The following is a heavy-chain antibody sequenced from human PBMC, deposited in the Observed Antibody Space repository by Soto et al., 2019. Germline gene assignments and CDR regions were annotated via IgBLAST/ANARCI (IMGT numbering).Heavy chain of an antibody. CDR3: ARDLYSSSARYFDY. Sequence: EVQLVESGGGLVKPGGSLRLSCAASGFTFSSYSMNWVRQAPGKGLEWVSSISSSSSYIYYADSVKGRFTISRDNAKKSLYLQMNSLRAEDTAVYYCARDLYSSSARYFDYWGQGTLVTVSS. V-gene: IGHV3-21*01. J-gene: IGHJ4*02. D-gene: IGHD6-6*01. CDR1: GFTFSSYS. CDR2: ISSSSSYI.